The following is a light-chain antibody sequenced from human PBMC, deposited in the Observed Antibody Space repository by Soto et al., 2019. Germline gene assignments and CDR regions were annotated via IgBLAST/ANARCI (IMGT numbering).Light chain of an antibody. CDR3: QQYGSSPRELT. J-gene: IGKJ4*01. CDR1: QSVSSSY. CDR2: DAS. V-gene: IGKV3D-20*01. Sequence: EIVLTQSPATLSLSPGERATLSCAASQSVSSSYLAWYQQKPGLAPRLLIYDASSRATGIPDRFSGSGSGTDFTLTISRLEPEDFAVFYCQQYGSSPRELTFGGGTKVEIK.